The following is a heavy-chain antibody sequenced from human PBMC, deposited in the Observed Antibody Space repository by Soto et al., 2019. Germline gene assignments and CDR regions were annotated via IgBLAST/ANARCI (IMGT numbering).Heavy chain of an antibody. Sequence: PGESLKISCKGSGYSFTSYWISWVRQMPGKGLEWMGRIDPSDSYTNYSPSFQGHVTISADKSISTAYLQWSSLKASDTAMYYCAGGVRGVLGYYYYGMDVWGQGTMVTVSS. CDR2: IDPSDSYT. D-gene: IGHD3-10*01. CDR1: GYSFTSYW. CDR3: AGGVRGVLGYYYYGMDV. V-gene: IGHV5-10-1*01. J-gene: IGHJ6*02.